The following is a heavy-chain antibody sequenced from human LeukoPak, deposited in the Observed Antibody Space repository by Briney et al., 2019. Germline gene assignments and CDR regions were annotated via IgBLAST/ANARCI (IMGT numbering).Heavy chain of an antibody. J-gene: IGHJ6*02. V-gene: IGHV3-30*18. D-gene: IGHD4-17*01. CDR1: GFTFSSYG. CDR3: AKDTGYGIYGMDV. CDR2: ISYDGSNK. Sequence: PGRSLRLSCAASGFTFSSYGMHWVRQAPGKGLEWVAVISYDGSNKYYADSVKGRFTISRDNSKNTLYLQMNSLRAEDTAVYYCAKDTGYGIYGMDVWGQGTTVTVSS.